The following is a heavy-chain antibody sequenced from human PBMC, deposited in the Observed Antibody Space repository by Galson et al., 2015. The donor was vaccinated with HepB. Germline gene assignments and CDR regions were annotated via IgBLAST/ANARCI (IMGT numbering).Heavy chain of an antibody. D-gene: IGHD6-13*01. CDR2: INPGDSDT. J-gene: IGHJ5*02. CDR3: ARRSNSRVGNWFDP. V-gene: IGHV5-51*01. Sequence: QSGAEVKKPGESLKISCKGSGCSFTNYWIAWVRQMPGKGLEWMGIINPGDSDTRYSPSFQGQVIISADKSISTAYLQWSSLKASDTAMYYCARRSNSRVGNWFDPWGQGTLVTVSS. CDR1: GCSFTNYW.